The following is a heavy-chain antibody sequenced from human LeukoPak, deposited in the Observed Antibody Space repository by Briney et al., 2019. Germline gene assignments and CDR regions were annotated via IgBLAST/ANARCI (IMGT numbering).Heavy chain of an antibody. Sequence: ASVKVSCKASGYTFTGYYMHWVRQAPGQGLEWMGWINPNNGGTNYAQKFQGRVTMTRDTSISTAYMELSRLRSDDTAVYYCARSARREWLVLRDYWGQGTLVTVSS. J-gene: IGHJ4*02. D-gene: IGHD6-19*01. CDR3: ARSARREWLVLRDY. V-gene: IGHV1-2*02. CDR2: INPNNGGT. CDR1: GYTFTGYY.